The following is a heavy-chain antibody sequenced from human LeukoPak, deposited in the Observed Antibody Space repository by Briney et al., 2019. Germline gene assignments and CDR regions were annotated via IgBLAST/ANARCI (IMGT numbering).Heavy chain of an antibody. CDR1: GFTFSSYA. J-gene: IGHJ4*02. CDR2: ISGSGGST. V-gene: IGHV3-23*01. CDR3: ARGLGFSSGWPYFDY. D-gene: IGHD6-19*01. Sequence: GGSLRLSCAASGFTFSSYAMSWVRQAPGKGLEWVSAISGSGGSTYYADSVKGRFTISRDNSKNTLYLQMNSLRAEDTAVYYCARGLGFSSGWPYFDYWGQGTLVTVSS.